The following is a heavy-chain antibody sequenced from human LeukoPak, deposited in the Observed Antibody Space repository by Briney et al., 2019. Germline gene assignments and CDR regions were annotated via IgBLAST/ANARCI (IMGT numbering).Heavy chain of an antibody. D-gene: IGHD7-27*01. CDR1: GFTVSSNS. CDR2: IYSDNT. CDR3: AKTRGNWGSGDFDY. V-gene: IGHV3-53*01. J-gene: IGHJ4*02. Sequence: GGSLRLSCTVSGFTVSSNSMSWVRQAPGKGLEWVSFIYSDNTHYSDSVKGRFTISRDNSKNTLYLQMNSLRAEDTAVYYCAKTRGNWGSGDFDYWGQGTLVTVSS.